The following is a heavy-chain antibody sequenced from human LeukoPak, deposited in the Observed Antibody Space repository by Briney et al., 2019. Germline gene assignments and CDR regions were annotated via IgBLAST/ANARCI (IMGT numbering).Heavy chain of an antibody. Sequence: TSETLSLTCAVYGGSFSGYYWSWIRQPPGKGLEWIGEINHSGSTNYNPSLKSRVTISVDTSKNQFSLKLSSVTAADTAVYYCARHRWLLWTWDYWGQGTLVTVSS. CDR1: GGSFSGYY. CDR2: INHSGST. J-gene: IGHJ4*02. V-gene: IGHV4-34*01. CDR3: ARHRWLLWTWDY. D-gene: IGHD3-3*01.